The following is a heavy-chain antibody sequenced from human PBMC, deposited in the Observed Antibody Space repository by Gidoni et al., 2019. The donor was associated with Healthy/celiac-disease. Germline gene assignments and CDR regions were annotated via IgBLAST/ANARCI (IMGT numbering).Heavy chain of an antibody. CDR2: ISGSGGST. CDR1: GFTFSSQS. J-gene: IGHJ4*02. CDR3: AKEGGGYYDSSGEFDY. D-gene: IGHD3-22*01. Sequence: EVQLLESGGGLVQPGGSLRLSCAASGFTFSSQSMSWVRQAPGKGLEWVSAISGSGGSTYYADSVKGRFTISRDNSKNTLYLQMNSLRAEDTAVYYCAKEGGGYYDSSGEFDYWGQGTLVTVSS. V-gene: IGHV3-23*01.